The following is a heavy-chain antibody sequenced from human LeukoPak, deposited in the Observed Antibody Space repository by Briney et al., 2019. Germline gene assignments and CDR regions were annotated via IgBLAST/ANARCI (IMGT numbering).Heavy chain of an antibody. D-gene: IGHD6-13*01. CDR3: ARDGERRTPAAAGNGEVNY. CDR2: INPNSGAT. J-gene: IGHJ4*02. Sequence: ASVKVSCKASGYTFTGHYIHWMRQAPGQGLEWMGWINPNSGATYYAQMFQGRVTMTRDTPISTAYMELSSLRSDDTAVYYCARDGERRTPAAAGNGEVNYWGQGTLVTVSS. V-gene: IGHV1-2*02. CDR1: GYTFTGHY.